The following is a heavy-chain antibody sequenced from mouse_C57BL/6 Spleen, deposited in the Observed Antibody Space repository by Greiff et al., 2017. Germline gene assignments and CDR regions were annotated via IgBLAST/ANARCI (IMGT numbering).Heavy chain of an antibody. V-gene: IGHV1-61*01. Sequence: VQLQQPGAELVRPGSSVKLSCKASGYTFTSYWMDWVKQRPGQGLEWIGNIYPSDSETHYNQKFKDKATLTVDKSSSTAYMQLSSLTSEDSAVYYCARWDYYGSSYDYFDYWGQGTTLTVSS. CDR2: IYPSDSET. D-gene: IGHD1-1*01. J-gene: IGHJ2*01. CDR3: ARWDYYGSSYDYFDY. CDR1: GYTFTSYW.